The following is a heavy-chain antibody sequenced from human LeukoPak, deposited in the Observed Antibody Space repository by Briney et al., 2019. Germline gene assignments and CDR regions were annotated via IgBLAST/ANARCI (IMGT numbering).Heavy chain of an antibody. CDR1: GFTFSTYA. J-gene: IGHJ4*02. V-gene: IGHV3-23*01. CDR2: ISGDNPGT. Sequence: PGGSLRLSCAASGFTFSTYAMSWVGQTPGKGLEWVAAISGDNPGTYHANSVKGRFTISRDNSKNPLHLQMSGLRAEDTARYYCAKAPVGHCSGAFCYHFDSWGQGTLVTVSS. D-gene: IGHD2-15*01. CDR3: AKAPVGHCSGAFCYHFDS.